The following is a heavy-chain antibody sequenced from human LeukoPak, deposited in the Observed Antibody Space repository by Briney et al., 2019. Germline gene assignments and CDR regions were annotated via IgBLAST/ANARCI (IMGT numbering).Heavy chain of an antibody. J-gene: IGHJ6*03. CDR1: GFTFSNYW. Sequence: GGSLRLSCAASGFTFSNYWMSWVRQAPGKGLEWVGNIKQDGSEKYYVDSVKGRFTISRDNARNSLYLQMNSLRAEDTAVYYCARNGAPVVTAITPYYYYMDVWGKGTTVTVSS. D-gene: IGHD2-21*02. CDR2: IKQDGSEK. V-gene: IGHV3-7*01. CDR3: ARNGAPVVTAITPYYYYMDV.